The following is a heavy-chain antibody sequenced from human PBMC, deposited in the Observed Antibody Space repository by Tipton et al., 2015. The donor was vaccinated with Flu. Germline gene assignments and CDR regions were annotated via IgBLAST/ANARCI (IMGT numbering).Heavy chain of an antibody. CDR3: ARVGAVTMVRGLAFDAFDI. V-gene: IGHV4-39*07. CDR2: IDRSGIT. Sequence: LRLSCSVSGGAISSSSHYWGWIRQPPGKGLGWIGSIDRSGITYYNPSLKSRVTISVDTSKNQVSLKVTSVTAADTAVYYCARVGAVTMVRGLAFDAFDIWGLGTMVAVSS. D-gene: IGHD3-10*01. J-gene: IGHJ3*02. CDR1: GGAISSSSHY.